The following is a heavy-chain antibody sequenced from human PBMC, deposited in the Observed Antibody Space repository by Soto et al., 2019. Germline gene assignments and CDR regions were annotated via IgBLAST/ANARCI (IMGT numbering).Heavy chain of an antibody. J-gene: IGHJ5*02. CDR2: ISSSSAYI. D-gene: IGHD6-19*01. CDR1: GLTFNPYN. CDR3: ARDGGSGLSWFDP. Sequence: GGPLRLSFAATGLTFNPYNMNGSRQAPGKGLEWVSSISSSSAYIYYADSVKGRFTISRDNAKNLLFLQMNSLRAEDTAVYYCARDGGSGLSWFDPWGQGTQVTVSS. V-gene: IGHV3-21*01.